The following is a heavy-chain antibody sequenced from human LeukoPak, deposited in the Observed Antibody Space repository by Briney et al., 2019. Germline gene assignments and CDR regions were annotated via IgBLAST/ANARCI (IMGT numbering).Heavy chain of an antibody. D-gene: IGHD6-19*01. Sequence: SETLSLTCTVSGGSISSYYWSWIRQPPGRGLEWIAYIYYSGSTNYNPSLKSRVTISVDTSKNQFSLKLSSVTAADTAVYYCAREIIAVSTFYKWFDPWGQGTLVTVSS. CDR2: IYYSGST. CDR3: AREIIAVSTFYKWFDP. CDR1: GGSISSYY. V-gene: IGHV4-59*01. J-gene: IGHJ5*02.